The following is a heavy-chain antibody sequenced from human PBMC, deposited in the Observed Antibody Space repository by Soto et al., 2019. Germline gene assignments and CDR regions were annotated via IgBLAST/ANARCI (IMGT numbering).Heavy chain of an antibody. Sequence: EVQLVESGGGLVQPGGSLRLSCAASGFTFSRYSMNWVRQAPGKGLERVSYIRYGDSTTYYADSVKGRFTISRDNAENSLYLQMNSLRAEDTAVYYCARDQWYAFDSWGPGTRVSVSS. CDR2: IRYGDSTT. V-gene: IGHV3-48*01. D-gene: IGHD2-8*01. CDR3: ARDQWYAFDS. J-gene: IGHJ4*02. CDR1: GFTFSRYS.